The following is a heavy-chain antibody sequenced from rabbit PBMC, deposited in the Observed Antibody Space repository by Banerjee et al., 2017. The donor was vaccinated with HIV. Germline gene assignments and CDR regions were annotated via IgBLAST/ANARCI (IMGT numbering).Heavy chain of an antibody. D-gene: IGHD2-1*01. J-gene: IGHJ4*01. CDR1: GFSFSSSYW. CDR3: ARNYDL. CDR2: IYAGGSGST. V-gene: IGHV1S45*01. Sequence: EESGGDLVKPEGSLTLTCTASGFSFSSSYWICWVRQAPGKGLEWIGCIYAGGSGSTYYASWAKGRFTISKTSSTTVTLQMTSLTAADTATYFCARNYDLWGQGTLVTVS.